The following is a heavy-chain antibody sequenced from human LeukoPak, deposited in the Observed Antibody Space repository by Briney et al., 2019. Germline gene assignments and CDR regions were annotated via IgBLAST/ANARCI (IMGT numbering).Heavy chain of an antibody. D-gene: IGHD6-13*01. Sequence: SETLSLTCTVSGGSISSGGYYWSWIRQHPGKGLEWIGYIYYSGSTYYNPSLKSRATISVDTSKNQFSLKLSSVTAADTAVYYCARTYSYSSSWYGYWGQGTLVTVSS. CDR2: IYYSGST. CDR1: GGSISSGGYY. CDR3: ARTYSYSSSWYGY. J-gene: IGHJ4*02. V-gene: IGHV4-31*03.